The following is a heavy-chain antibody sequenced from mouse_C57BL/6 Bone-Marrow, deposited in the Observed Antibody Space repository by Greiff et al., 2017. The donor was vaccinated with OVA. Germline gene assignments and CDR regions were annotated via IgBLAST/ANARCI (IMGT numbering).Heavy chain of an antibody. J-gene: IGHJ2*01. CDR2: ISSGGSYT. CDR1: GFTFSSYG. Sequence: EVQVVESGGDLVKPGGSLKLSCAASGFTFSSYGMSWVRQTPDKRLEWVAPISSGGSYTSYPDTVKGRFTISSNNAKNTLYLQKSSLKSEDTAMYYCARHYGYDGGVGYWGQGTTLTVSS. D-gene: IGHD2-2*01. V-gene: IGHV5-6*01. CDR3: ARHYGYDGGVGY.